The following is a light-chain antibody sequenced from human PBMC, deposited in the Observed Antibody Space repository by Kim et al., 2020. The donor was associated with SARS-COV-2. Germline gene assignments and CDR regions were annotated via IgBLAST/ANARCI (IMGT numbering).Light chain of an antibody. CDR3: QVWDSSSDHVV. CDR2: DDS. Sequence: SYELTQPPSVSVAPGKTARITCGGNNIGSKSVHWYQQKPGQAPGLVVYDDSDRPSGIPERFSGSNSGNTATLTISRVEAGDEADYYCQVWDSSSDHVVFGGGTQLTVL. J-gene: IGLJ2*01. V-gene: IGLV3-21*03. CDR1: NIGSKS.